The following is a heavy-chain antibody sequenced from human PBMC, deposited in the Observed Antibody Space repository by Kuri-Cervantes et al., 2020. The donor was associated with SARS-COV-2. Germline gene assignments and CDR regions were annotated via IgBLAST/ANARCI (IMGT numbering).Heavy chain of an antibody. J-gene: IGHJ5*02. Sequence: GESLKISCAASGFNFFNYPMHWVRQTPGKGLEWVALKSYDGSNKFYAGSVKGRFTLSRDNAKNMLFLQMNSLRAEDTAVYYCARPEGTYDFWSGRINWFDPWGQGTLVTVSS. V-gene: IGHV3-30-3*01. CDR1: GFNFFNYP. D-gene: IGHD3-3*01. CDR2: KSYDGSNK. CDR3: ARPEGTYDFWSGRINWFDP.